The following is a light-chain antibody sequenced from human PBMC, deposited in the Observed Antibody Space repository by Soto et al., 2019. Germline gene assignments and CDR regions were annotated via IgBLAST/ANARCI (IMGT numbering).Light chain of an antibody. J-gene: IGKJ1*01. CDR1: QSISSY. Sequence: DIQMTQSPCSLSSSVVDRVTITCLASQSISSYLNWYQQKPGKAPKLLIYKASTLKSGVPSRFSGSGSGTEFTLTINSLQPDDFATYYCQQYKSYWTFGQGTKV. V-gene: IGKV1-5*03. CDR2: KAS. CDR3: QQYKSYWT.